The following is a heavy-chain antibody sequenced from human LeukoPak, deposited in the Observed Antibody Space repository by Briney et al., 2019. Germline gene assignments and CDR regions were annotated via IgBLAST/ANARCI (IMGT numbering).Heavy chain of an antibody. CDR3: ARDPSSSWYSNNWFDP. V-gene: IGHV3-21*01. D-gene: IGHD6-13*01. CDR2: ISSSSSYI. Sequence: KPGGSLRLSCAASGFTFSSYSMNWVRQAPGKGLEWVSSISSSSSYIYYADSVKGRFTISRDNAKNSLYLQMSSLRAEDTAVYYCARDPSSSWYSNNWFDPWGQGTLVTVSS. CDR1: GFTFSSYS. J-gene: IGHJ5*02.